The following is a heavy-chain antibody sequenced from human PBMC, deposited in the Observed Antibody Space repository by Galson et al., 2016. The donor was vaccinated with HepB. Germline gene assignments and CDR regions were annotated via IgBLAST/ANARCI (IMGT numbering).Heavy chain of an antibody. Sequence: SLRLSCAASGITVTANYISWVRQAPGKGLGWVAILYSGGTTVYADSVRGRFTISRDDSKNTVHLQMNSLRVEDTAMYFCASAPTITTIWGSWGQGTLVTVSS. D-gene: IGHD5-24*01. CDR1: GITVTANY. CDR2: LYSGGTT. V-gene: IGHV3-53*01. CDR3: ASAPTITTIWGS. J-gene: IGHJ5*02.